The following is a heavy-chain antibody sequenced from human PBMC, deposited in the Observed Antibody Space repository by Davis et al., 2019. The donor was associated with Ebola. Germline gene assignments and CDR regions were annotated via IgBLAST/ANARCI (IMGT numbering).Heavy chain of an antibody. CDR2: IKVDGSET. CDR3: ARDAGDRAVDY. J-gene: IGHJ4*02. D-gene: IGHD3-10*01. Sequence: RGSLRLSCAASGFTFSNYWMSWVRQAPGRGLEWVANIKVDGSETYYVDSVKGRFTVSRDNAKNSLYLQMYSLTVEDTAVYYCARDAGDRAVDYWGQGALVTVSS. CDR1: GFTFSNYW. V-gene: IGHV3-7*01.